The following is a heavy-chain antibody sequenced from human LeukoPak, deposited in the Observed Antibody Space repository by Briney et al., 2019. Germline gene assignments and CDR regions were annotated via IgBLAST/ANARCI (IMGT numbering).Heavy chain of an antibody. V-gene: IGHV1-3*01. CDR1: GYTFTDYA. CDR2: INAGNGNT. J-gene: IGHJ4*02. CDR3: ARDRVPTYDILTGSFDY. Sequence: VASVKVSCKASGYTFTDYALHWVRQVPGQRLEWMGWINAGNGNTKYSQKFQGRVTITRDTSASTAYMELSSPRSEDTAVYYCARDRVPTYDILTGSFDYWGQGTLVTVSS. D-gene: IGHD3-9*01.